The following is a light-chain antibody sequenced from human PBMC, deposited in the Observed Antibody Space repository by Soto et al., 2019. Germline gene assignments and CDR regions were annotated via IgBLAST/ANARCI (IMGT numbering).Light chain of an antibody. CDR1: QSVNVH. CDR3: QQYNKWPRT. V-gene: IGKV3-15*01. J-gene: IGKJ1*01. CDR2: GAS. Sequence: EIVMTQSPATLSVSPLEMSTLSFRASQSVNVHLAWYKQKPGQAPRLLIYGASARATGITAKFSGSGSGTEFTLTISSMQSEGVAVYYCQQYNKWPRTFGQGTKVDI.